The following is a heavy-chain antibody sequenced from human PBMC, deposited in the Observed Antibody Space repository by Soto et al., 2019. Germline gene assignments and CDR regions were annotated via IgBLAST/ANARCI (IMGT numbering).Heavy chain of an antibody. Sequence: SVKVSCKASGGTFSSYAISWVRQAAGQGLEWMGGIIPIFGTANYAQKFQGRVTITADKSTSTAYMELSSLRSEDTAVYYCARANSGYGYYYGMDVWGQGTTVTVSS. D-gene: IGHD5-12*01. CDR1: GGTFSSYA. J-gene: IGHJ6*02. CDR2: IIPIFGTA. V-gene: IGHV1-69*06. CDR3: ARANSGYGYYYGMDV.